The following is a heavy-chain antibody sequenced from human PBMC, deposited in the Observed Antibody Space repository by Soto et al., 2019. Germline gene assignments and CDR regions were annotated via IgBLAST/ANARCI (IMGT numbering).Heavy chain of an antibody. V-gene: IGHV4-59*01. CDR1: GGSISSYY. J-gene: IGHJ4*02. CDR2: IYYSGST. Sequence: PSETLSLTCTVSGGSISSYYWSWIRQPPGKGLEWIGYIYYSGSTNYNPSLKSRVTISVDTSKNQFSLKLSSVTAADTAVYYCARGQLVSLYYFDYWGQGTLVTVSS. CDR3: ARGQLVSLYYFDY. D-gene: IGHD6-6*01.